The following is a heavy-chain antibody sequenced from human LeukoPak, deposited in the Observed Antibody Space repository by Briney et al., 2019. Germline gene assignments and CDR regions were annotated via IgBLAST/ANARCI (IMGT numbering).Heavy chain of an antibody. D-gene: IGHD6-13*01. CDR1: GGSFSGYY. CDR2: INHSGST. V-gene: IGHV4-34*01. J-gene: IGHJ6*02. CDR3: ARGIYSSPKYYYYYYGMDV. Sequence: SETLSLTCAVYGGSFSGYYWSWIRQPPGKGLEWIGEINHSGSTNYNPSLKSRVTISVDTSKNQFSLKLSSVTAADTAVYYCARGIYSSPKYYYYYYGMDVWGQGTTVTVSS.